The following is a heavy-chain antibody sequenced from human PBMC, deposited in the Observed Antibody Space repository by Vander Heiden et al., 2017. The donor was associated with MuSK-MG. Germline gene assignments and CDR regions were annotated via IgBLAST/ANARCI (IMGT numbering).Heavy chain of an antibody. CDR3: ASTVMDV. Sequence: QGHLVQSRAEAKKPRASAKVPCKASGYTFTGYYMHGVRQAPGQGLEWMGWINPNSGGTNYAQKFQGRVTMTRDTSISTAYMELSRLRSDDRAVYYWASTVMDVWVKGTTVTVSS. J-gene: IGHJ6*03. V-gene: IGHV1-2*02. D-gene: IGHD2-8*02. CDR1: GYTFTGYY. CDR2: INPNSGGT.